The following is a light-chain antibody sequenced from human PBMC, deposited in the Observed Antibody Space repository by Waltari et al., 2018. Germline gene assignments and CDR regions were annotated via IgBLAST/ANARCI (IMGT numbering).Light chain of an antibody. CDR3: QQYNDWPRT. Sequence: DIVMTQSPDSLAVSLGERATVNCKSSQSVLFSSDNKNNLAWYQQKPGQAPRLLIYGASTRATGIPDRFSGSGSGTEFTLTISSLQSEDFVVYSCQQYNDWPRTFGQGTKVEIK. CDR2: GAS. CDR1: QSVLFSSDNKNN. J-gene: IGKJ1*01. V-gene: IGKV4-1*01.